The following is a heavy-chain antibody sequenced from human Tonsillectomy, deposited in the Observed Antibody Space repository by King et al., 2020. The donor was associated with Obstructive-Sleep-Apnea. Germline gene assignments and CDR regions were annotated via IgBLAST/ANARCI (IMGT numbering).Heavy chain of an antibody. D-gene: IGHD3-9*01. CDR2: INPNSGGT. CDR1: GYTFTGYY. J-gene: IGHJ3*02. V-gene: IGHV1-2*04. Sequence: VQLVESGAEVKKPGASVKVSCKASGYTFTGYYMHWVRQAPGQGLEWMGWINPNSGGTNYAQKFQGWVTMTRDTSISTAYMELSRLRSDDTAVYYCAREVVLRYFDWFPLRDAFDIWGQGTMVTVSS. CDR3: AREVVLRYFDWFPLRDAFDI.